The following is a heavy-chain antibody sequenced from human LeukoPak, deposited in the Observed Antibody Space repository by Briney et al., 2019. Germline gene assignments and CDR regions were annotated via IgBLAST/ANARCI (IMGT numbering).Heavy chain of an antibody. D-gene: IGHD4-11*01. CDR1: GGSISSGDYY. CDR2: IYYSGST. CDR3: ARQNTVYRRAKFDP. J-gene: IGHJ5*02. V-gene: IGHV4-30-4*08. Sequence: PSETLSLTCTVSGGSISSGDYYWSWIRQPPGKGLEWIGYIYYSGSTYYNPSLKSRVTISVDTSKNQFSLKLSSVTAADTAVYYCARQNTVYRRAKFDPWGQGTPVTVSS.